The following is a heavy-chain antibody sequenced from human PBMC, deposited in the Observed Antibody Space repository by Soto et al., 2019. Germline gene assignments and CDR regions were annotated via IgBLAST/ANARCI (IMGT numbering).Heavy chain of an antibody. V-gene: IGHV4-59*01. CDR1: GGSIRDFY. D-gene: IGHD6-6*01. CDR3: ARVGGLAARTFDY. CDR2: IYYSGST. J-gene: IGHJ4*02. Sequence: SETLSLTCTVSGGSIRDFYWSWIRQPPGKGLEWIGYIYYSGSTNYNPSLKSRVTISVDTSKNQFSLNLRSMSPADTAVYYCARVGGLAARTFDYWGPGTLVTVSS.